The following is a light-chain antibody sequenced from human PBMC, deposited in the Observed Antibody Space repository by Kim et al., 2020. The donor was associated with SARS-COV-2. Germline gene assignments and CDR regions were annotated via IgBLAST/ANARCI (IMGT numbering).Light chain of an antibody. Sequence: DIQMTQSPSSLSASVGDRVTITCRASHGITNYLAWYQQKPGKVPKLLIYAASTLQSGVPSRFSGSGSGTDFTLTISSLQPEDVATYYCQKHNSAPWTFGQGTKVDIK. J-gene: IGKJ1*01. CDR1: HGITNY. CDR2: AAS. CDR3: QKHNSAPWT. V-gene: IGKV1-27*01.